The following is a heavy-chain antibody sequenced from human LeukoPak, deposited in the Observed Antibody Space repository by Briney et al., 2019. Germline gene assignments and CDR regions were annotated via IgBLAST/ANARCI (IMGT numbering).Heavy chain of an antibody. CDR1: GGSFSGYY. D-gene: IGHD3-3*01. CDR3: ARGSDYDFWCGYPRDYYGMDV. V-gene: IGHV4-34*01. CDR2: INHSGST. J-gene: IGHJ6*02. Sequence: SETLSLTCAVYGGSFSGYYWRWLRQPPGKGLEWIGEINHSGSTKYNPTLTSRVTISVDTSKNQLSLKLSSVTAADTAVHYCARGSDYDFWCGYPRDYYGMDVWGQGTTVTVSS.